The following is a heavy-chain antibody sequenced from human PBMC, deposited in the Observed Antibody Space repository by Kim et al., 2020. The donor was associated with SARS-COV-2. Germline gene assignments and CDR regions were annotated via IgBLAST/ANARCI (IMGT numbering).Heavy chain of an antibody. CDR2: IKQDGSEK. CDR3: ARVDILTGYAYAFDI. V-gene: IGHV3-7*03. Sequence: GGSLRLSCAASGFTFSSYWMSWVRQAPGKGLEWVANIKQDGSEKYYVDSVKGRFTISRDNAKNSLYLQMNSLRAEDTAVYYCARVDILTGYAYAFDIWGQGTMVTVSS. D-gene: IGHD3-9*01. J-gene: IGHJ3*02. CDR1: GFTFSSYW.